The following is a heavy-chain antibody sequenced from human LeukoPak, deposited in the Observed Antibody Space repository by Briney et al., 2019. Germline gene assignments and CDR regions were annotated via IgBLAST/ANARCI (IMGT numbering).Heavy chain of an antibody. Sequence: GGSLRLSCAASGFTFSSYSMNWVRQAPGKGLEWVSSISSSSSYIYYADSVKGRFTISRDNAKNSLYLQMNSLRAEDTAVYYCARGSYGSGSYYFDYWGQGTLATVSS. V-gene: IGHV3-21*01. CDR1: GFTFSSYS. D-gene: IGHD3-10*01. CDR2: ISSSSSYI. CDR3: ARGSYGSGSYYFDY. J-gene: IGHJ4*02.